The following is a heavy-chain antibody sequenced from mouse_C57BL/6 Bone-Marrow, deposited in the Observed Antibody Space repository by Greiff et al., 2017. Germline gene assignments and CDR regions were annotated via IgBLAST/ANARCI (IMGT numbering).Heavy chain of an antibody. CDR1: GFTFSSYA. V-gene: IGHV5-4*03. CDR2: ISDGGSYT. CDR3: ARVLLYYYAMDY. J-gene: IGHJ4*01. Sequence: EVKLMESGGGLVKPGGSLKLSCAASGFTFSSYAMSWVRQTPEKRLEWVATISDGGSYTYYPDNVKGRFTISRDNAKNNLYLQMSHLKSEDTAMYSCARVLLYYYAMDYWGQGTSVTVSS.